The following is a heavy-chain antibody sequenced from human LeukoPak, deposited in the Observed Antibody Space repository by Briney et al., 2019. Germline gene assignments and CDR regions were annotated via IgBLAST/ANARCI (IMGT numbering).Heavy chain of an antibody. J-gene: IGHJ4*02. CDR3: ARTHSSLSLLGVVIIEDY. CDR2: IRYDGSNK. CDR1: GFTFSSYG. D-gene: IGHD3-3*01. V-gene: IGHV3-30*02. Sequence: GGSLRLSCAASGFTFSSYGMHWVRQAPGKGLGWVAFIRYDGSNKYYADSVKGRFTISRDNSKNTLYLQMNSLRAEDTAVYYCARTHSSLSLLGVVIIEDYWGQGTLVTVSS.